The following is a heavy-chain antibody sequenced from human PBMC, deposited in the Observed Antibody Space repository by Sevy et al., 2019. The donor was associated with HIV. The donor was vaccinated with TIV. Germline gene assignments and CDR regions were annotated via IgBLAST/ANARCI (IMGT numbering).Heavy chain of an antibody. CDR3: AKMAGITPSRMYYFDY. CDR2: ISGSGGST. CDR1: GFTFSSYA. Sequence: GGSLRLSCAASGFTFSSYAMSWVRQAPGKGLEWVSAISGSGGSTYYADSVKGRFTISRDNSKNTLYLQMNILRAEDTAVYYCAKMAGITPSRMYYFDYWGQGTLVTVSS. J-gene: IGHJ4*02. D-gene: IGHD2-15*01. V-gene: IGHV3-23*01.